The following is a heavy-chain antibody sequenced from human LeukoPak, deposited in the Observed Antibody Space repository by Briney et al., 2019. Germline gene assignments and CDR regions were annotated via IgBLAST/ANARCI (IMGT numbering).Heavy chain of an antibody. D-gene: IGHD6-13*01. Sequence: PGGSRRLSCAAYGFTFNNAWMNWVRQAPGKGLEWVGRTKSKTDGGTTDHAAPVKDRFTISRDDSKNTLYLQMNSLRTEDTAVYYCTTVVAAAVNGWFDPWGQGTLVTVSS. CDR2: TKSKTDGGTT. CDR3: TTVVAAAVNGWFDP. J-gene: IGHJ5*02. CDR1: GFTFNNAW. V-gene: IGHV3-15*01.